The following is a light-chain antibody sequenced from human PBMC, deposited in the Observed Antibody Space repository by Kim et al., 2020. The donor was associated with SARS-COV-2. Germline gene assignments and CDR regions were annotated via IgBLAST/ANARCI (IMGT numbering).Light chain of an antibody. Sequence: ASVRDRVTITCRASQSISSYLNWYQQKPGKAPKLLIYAASSLQSGVPSRFSDSGSGTDFTLTISSLQPEDFATYYCQQSYSTPYTFGQGTKLEI. CDR3: QQSYSTPYT. CDR1: QSISSY. V-gene: IGKV1-39*01. J-gene: IGKJ2*01. CDR2: AAS.